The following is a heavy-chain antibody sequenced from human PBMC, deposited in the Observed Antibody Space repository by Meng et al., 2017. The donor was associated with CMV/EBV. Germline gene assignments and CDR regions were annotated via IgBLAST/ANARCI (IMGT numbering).Heavy chain of an antibody. CDR3: ARDLIAVRPGWFDP. J-gene: IGHJ5*02. V-gene: IGHV1-18*01. CDR2: ISAYNGNT. Sequence: KACGYTFTTYGISWVRQAPGQGLEWMGWISAYNGNTNYAQRIQGRVTMTTNASRSTAYMELRSLRYDDTAVYYCARDLIAVRPGWFDPWGQGTLVTVSS. CDR1: GYTFTTYG. D-gene: IGHD6-6*01.